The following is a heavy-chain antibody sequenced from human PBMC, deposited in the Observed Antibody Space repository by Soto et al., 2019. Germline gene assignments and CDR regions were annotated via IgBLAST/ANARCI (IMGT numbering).Heavy chain of an antibody. V-gene: IGHV3-53*01. Sequence: WRSLRVSCVSSVFTVSSHYMSWVRQAPGKGLEWVSVIYSGGSTYYADSVKGRFTISRDNSKNTLYLQMNSLRAEDTAVHYCARDRASGYYYDYWGQGTMVTVSS. J-gene: IGHJ4*02. CDR1: VFTVSSHY. CDR2: IYSGGST. D-gene: IGHD3-22*01. CDR3: ARDRASGYYYDY.